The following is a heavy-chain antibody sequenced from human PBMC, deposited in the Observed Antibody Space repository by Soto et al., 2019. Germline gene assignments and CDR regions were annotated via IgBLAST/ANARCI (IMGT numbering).Heavy chain of an antibody. D-gene: IGHD6-13*01. CDR3: ARATTADGLSGMDV. V-gene: IGHV3-30-3*01. CDR1: GFTFSSYA. J-gene: IGHJ6*02. Sequence: PGGSLRLSCAASGFTFSSYAMHWVRQAPGKGLEWVAVISYDGSNKYYADSVKGRFTISKDNSKNTLYLQMNSLRAEDTAVYYCARATTADGLSGMDVWGQGTTVTVSS. CDR2: ISYDGSNK.